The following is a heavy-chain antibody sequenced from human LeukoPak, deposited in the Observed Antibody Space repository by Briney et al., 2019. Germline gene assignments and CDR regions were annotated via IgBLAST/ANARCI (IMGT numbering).Heavy chain of an antibody. V-gene: IGHV3-33*01. CDR1: GLTFSSYG. Sequence: GGSLRLSCAASGLTFSSYGMHWARQAPGKGLEWVAVIWYDGSNKYYADSVKGRFTISRDNSKNTLYLQMNSLRAEDTAVYYSARVELVVGYYYGMDVWGQGTTVTVSS. J-gene: IGHJ6*02. D-gene: IGHD6-13*01. CDR3: ARVELVVGYYYGMDV. CDR2: IWYDGSNK.